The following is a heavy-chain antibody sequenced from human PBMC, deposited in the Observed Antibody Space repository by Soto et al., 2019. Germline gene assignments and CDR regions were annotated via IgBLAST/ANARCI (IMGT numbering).Heavy chain of an antibody. D-gene: IGHD2-21*02. CDR2: INPNSGGT. Sequence: ASVKVSCKASGYTFTGYYMHWVRQAPGQGLEWMGWINPNSGGTNYAQKFQGRVTMTRDTSISTAYMELSRLRSDDTAVYYCARDLGGDSSNLALYFDYWGKGTLVTVSS. V-gene: IGHV1-2*02. CDR3: ARDLGGDSSNLALYFDY. CDR1: GYTFTGYY. J-gene: IGHJ4*02.